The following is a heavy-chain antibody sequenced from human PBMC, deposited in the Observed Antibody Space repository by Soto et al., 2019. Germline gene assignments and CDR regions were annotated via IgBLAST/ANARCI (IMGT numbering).Heavy chain of an antibody. CDR2: RSYDGSNK. CDR1: GFTFSSYA. V-gene: IGHV3-30-3*01. CDR3: ARDCYDSSGYYSDFDY. J-gene: IGHJ4*02. D-gene: IGHD3-22*01. Sequence: QVQLVESGGGVVQPGRSLGLSCAASGFTFSSYAMHWVRQAPGKGLEWVAVRSYDGSNKYYADSVKGRFTISRDNSKNTLYLQMNSLRAEDTAVYYCARDCYDSSGYYSDFDYWGQGTLVTVSS.